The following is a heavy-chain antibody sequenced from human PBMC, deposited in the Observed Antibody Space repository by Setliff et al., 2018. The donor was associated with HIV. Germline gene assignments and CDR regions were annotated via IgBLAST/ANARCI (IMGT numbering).Heavy chain of an antibody. CDR2: IYYSGNT. D-gene: IGHD6-6*01. Sequence: PSETLSLTCTVSGGSISSYYWSWIRQPPGKGLEWIGYIYYSGNTNYNPSLKSRVTISVDTSKNQVSLKLSSVTTADTAVYYCARHSSSRRHDAFDIWGQGTMVTVAS. CDR3: ARHSSSRRHDAFDI. CDR1: GGSISSYY. J-gene: IGHJ3*02. V-gene: IGHV4-59*08.